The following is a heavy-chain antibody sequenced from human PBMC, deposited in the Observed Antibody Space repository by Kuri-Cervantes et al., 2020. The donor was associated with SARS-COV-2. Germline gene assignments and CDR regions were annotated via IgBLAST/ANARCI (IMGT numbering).Heavy chain of an antibody. J-gene: IGHJ5*02. CDR2: IYHSGST. CDR3: AKRDGGSGYDPINWFDP. V-gene: IGHV4-38-2*01. CDR1: GYSISSGYY. Sequence: SQTLSLTCAVSGYSISSGYYWGWIRQPPGKGLEWIGSIYHSGSTYYNPSLGSRVTISVDTSKNQFSLKLSSVTAADTAVYYCAKRDGGSGYDPINWFDPWGQGTLVTVSS. D-gene: IGHD5-12*01.